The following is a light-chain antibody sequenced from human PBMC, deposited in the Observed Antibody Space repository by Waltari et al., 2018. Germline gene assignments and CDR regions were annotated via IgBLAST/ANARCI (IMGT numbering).Light chain of an antibody. V-gene: IGLV4-69*01. CDR3: QTGGHGTWV. CDR2: VKSDGSH. J-gene: IGLJ3*02. CDR1: RGHSTNI. Sequence: QLVLTQSPSASASLGASVKLTCPLSRGHSTNIIAWLQQQPEQGPRFLMNVKSDGSHNKGVGIPDRFSGSSSGAERYLTISSLQSEDEADYYCQTGGHGTWVFGGGTRLTVL.